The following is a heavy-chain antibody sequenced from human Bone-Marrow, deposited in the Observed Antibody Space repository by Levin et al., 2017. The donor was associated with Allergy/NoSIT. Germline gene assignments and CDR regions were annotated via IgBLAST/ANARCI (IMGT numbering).Heavy chain of an antibody. CDR1: GGSISSGDYY. CDR2: IYYSGST. D-gene: IGHD3-10*01. V-gene: IGHV4-30-4*01. J-gene: IGHJ4*02. Sequence: SETLSLTCTVSGGSISSGDYYWSWIRQPPGKGLEWIGYIYYSGSTYYNPSLKSRVTISVDTSKNQFSLKLSSVTAADTAVYYCAREITMVRGVIDYWGQGTLVTVSS. CDR3: AREITMVRGVIDY.